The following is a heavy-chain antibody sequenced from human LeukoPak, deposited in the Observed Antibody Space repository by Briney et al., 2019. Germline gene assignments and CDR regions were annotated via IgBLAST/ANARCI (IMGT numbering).Heavy chain of an antibody. V-gene: IGHV3-7*01. J-gene: IGHJ4*02. D-gene: IGHD3-22*01. CDR3: ARDTAVGYYYDSSGYLDY. CDR2: IKQDGSEK. Sequence: PGGSLRLSCAASGFTFSSYWMSWVRQAPGKGLEWVANIKQDGSEKYYVDSVKGRFTISRDNAKNSLYLQMNSLRAGDTAVYYCARDTAVGYYYDSSGYLDYWGQGTLVTVSS. CDR1: GFTFSSYW.